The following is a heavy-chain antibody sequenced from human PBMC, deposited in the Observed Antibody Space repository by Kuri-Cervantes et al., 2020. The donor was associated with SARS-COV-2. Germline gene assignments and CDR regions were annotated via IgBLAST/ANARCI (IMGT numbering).Heavy chain of an antibody. J-gene: IGHJ6*02. CDR3: ARDHRDGYNWSSFFGGMDV. D-gene: IGHD5-24*01. CDR2: ISYDGSNK. V-gene: IGHV3-30-3*01. Sequence: GGSLRLPCAASGFTFSSYAMHWVRQAPGKGLEWVAVISYDGSNKYYADSVKGRFTISRDNSKNTLYLQMNSLRAEDTAVYYCARDHRDGYNWSSFFGGMDVWGQGTTVTVSS. CDR1: GFTFSSYA.